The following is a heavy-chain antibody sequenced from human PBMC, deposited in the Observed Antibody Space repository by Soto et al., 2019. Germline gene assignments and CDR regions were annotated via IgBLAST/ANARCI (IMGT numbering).Heavy chain of an antibody. CDR1: GYTFTSYA. D-gene: IGHD2-15*01. Sequence: GASVKVSCKASGYTFTSYAMHWVRQAPGQRLEWMGWINAGNGNTKYSQKFQGRVTITRDTSASTAYMELSSLRSEDTAVYYCARQGPRCSGGSCYWFDPRGQGTLVTVSS. CDR3: ARQGPRCSGGSCYWFDP. J-gene: IGHJ5*02. CDR2: INAGNGNT. V-gene: IGHV1-3*01.